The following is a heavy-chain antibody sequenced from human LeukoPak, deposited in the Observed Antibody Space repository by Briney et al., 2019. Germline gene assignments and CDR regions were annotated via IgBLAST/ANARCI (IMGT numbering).Heavy chain of an antibody. CDR3: TTYGDYEGLIDY. V-gene: IGHV3-15*01. J-gene: IGHJ4*02. CDR2: IKSKTDGGTT. CDR1: GFTFSNVW. Sequence: GGSLRLSCAASGFTFSNVWMSWVRQAPGKGLEWVGRIKSKTDGGTTDYAAPVKGRFTISRDDSKNTLYLQMNSLKTEDTAVYYCTTYGDYEGLIDYWGQGILVTVSS. D-gene: IGHD4-17*01.